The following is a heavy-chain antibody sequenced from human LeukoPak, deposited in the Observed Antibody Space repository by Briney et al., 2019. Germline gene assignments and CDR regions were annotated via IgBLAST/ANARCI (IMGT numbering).Heavy chain of an antibody. CDR2: ISDSGRTT. CDR3: ASWAGNTQSDSWSGPFDY. CDR1: GLTFSNFK. Sequence: GGSLRLSCAVSGLTFSNFKMNWVRQAPGRGLEWVSYISDSGRTTFYADSVKGRFTISRDNAKNSLYLQMSSLRVEDTAVYYCASWAGNTQSDSWSGPFDYWGQGTLVTVSS. V-gene: IGHV3-48*03. D-gene: IGHD3-3*01. J-gene: IGHJ4*02.